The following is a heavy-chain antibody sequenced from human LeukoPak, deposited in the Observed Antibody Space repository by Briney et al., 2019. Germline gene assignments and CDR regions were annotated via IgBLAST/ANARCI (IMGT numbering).Heavy chain of an antibody. V-gene: IGHV4-59*01. CDR3: ARTRRGYTYGFRSRELLKAFDI. CDR2: IYYTGST. Sequence: SETLSLTCTVSGDSISSYYWSWIRQPPGKGLEWIGYIYYTGSTKYNPPLKSRVTISLDTSKKQFSLKLTSVTAADTAVYSCARTRRGYTYGFRSRELLKAFDIWGQGTVVTVSS. J-gene: IGHJ3*02. D-gene: IGHD5-18*01. CDR1: GDSISSYY.